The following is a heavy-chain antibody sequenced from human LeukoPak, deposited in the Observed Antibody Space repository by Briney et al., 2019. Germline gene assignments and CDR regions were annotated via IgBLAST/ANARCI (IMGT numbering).Heavy chain of an antibody. J-gene: IGHJ3*01. Sequence: GGSLRLSCETSGFPFSDYFMSWIRQAPGKGLEWVSAISGSGGSTYYADSVKGRFTISRDNSKNTLYLQMNSLRAEDTAVYYCAKDKRTMVRGVLDYWGQGTMVTVSS. D-gene: IGHD3-10*01. CDR2: ISGSGGST. CDR3: AKDKRTMVRGVLDY. V-gene: IGHV3-23*01. CDR1: GFPFSDYF.